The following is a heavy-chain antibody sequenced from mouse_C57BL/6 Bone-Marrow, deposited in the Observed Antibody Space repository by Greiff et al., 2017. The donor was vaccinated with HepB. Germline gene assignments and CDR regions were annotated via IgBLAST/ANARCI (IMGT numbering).Heavy chain of an antibody. V-gene: IGHV1-26*01. Sequence: EVQLQQSGPELVKPGASVKISCKASGYTFTDYYMNWVKQSHGKSLEWIGDINPNNGGTSYNQKFKGKATLTVDKSSSTAYMELRSLTSEDSAVYYCASPSKNWYFDVWGTGTTVTVSS. CDR2: INPNNGGT. J-gene: IGHJ1*03. CDR3: ASPSKNWYFDV. CDR1: GYTFTDYY.